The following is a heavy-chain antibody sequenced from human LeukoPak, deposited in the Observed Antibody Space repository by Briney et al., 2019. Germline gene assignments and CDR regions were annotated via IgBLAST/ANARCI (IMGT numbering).Heavy chain of an antibody. Sequence: DSVKVSCKASGYTFTGYYMHWVRQAPGQGLEWMGWINPNSGGANYAQKFQGRVTMTRDTSISTAYMELSRLRSDDTAVYYCAGVCSITSCYTASDAFDIWGQGTKVTVSS. D-gene: IGHD2-2*02. J-gene: IGHJ3*02. CDR3: AGVCSITSCYTASDAFDI. CDR2: INPNSGGA. CDR1: GYTFTGYY. V-gene: IGHV1-2*02.